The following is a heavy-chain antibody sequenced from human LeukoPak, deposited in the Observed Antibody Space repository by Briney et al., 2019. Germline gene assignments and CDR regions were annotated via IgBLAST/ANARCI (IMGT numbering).Heavy chain of an antibody. CDR2: IKSNTNGGTT. J-gene: IGHJ4*02. Sequence: GGSLRLSCAASGFTFSDAWMSWVRQAPGKGLEWVSRIKSNTNGGTTDYAAPVQGRFTISRDDSKNTLYLQMNSLKAEDTAVYYCTYSPYSYFDSWGQGTLVTVSS. CDR3: TYSPYSYFDS. V-gene: IGHV3-15*01. CDR1: GFTFSDAW. D-gene: IGHD2-15*01.